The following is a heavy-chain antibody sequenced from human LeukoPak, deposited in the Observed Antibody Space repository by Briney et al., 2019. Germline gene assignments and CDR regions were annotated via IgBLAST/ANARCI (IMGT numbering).Heavy chain of an antibody. Sequence: PGRSPRLSCAASGFTFDDYAMHWVRQAPGKGLEWVSGISWNSGSIGYADSVKGRFTISRDNAKNSLYLQMNSLRLEDMALYYCAKTTEYSSTWGSFDYWGQGTLVTVSS. CDR3: AKTTEYSSTWGSFDY. J-gene: IGHJ4*02. CDR2: ISWNSGSI. CDR1: GFTFDDYA. D-gene: IGHD6-13*01. V-gene: IGHV3-9*03.